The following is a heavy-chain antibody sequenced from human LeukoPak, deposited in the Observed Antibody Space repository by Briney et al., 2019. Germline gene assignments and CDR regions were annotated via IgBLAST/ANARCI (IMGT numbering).Heavy chain of an antibody. J-gene: IGHJ4*02. CDR2: INPNSGGT. D-gene: IGHD1-1*01. V-gene: IGHV1-2*02. CDR3: ARDPYNGY. Sequence: GGSLRLSCAASGYTFTGYYMHWVRQAPGQGLEWMGWINPNSGGTNYAQKFQGRVTMTRDTSVSTAYMELSRLRSDDTAVYYCARDPYNGYWGQGTLVTVSS. CDR1: GYTFTGYY.